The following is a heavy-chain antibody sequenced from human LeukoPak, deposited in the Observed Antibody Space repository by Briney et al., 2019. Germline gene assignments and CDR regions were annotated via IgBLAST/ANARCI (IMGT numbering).Heavy chain of an antibody. Sequence: PSETLSLTCAVYGGSFSGYYWSWIRQPPGKGLEWIGEINHSGSTNYNPSLKSRVTISVDTSKNQFSLKLSSVTAADTAVYYCVRSHGAYWGQGTLVTVSS. CDR1: GGSFSGYY. J-gene: IGHJ4*02. V-gene: IGHV4-34*01. D-gene: IGHD3-10*01. CDR3: VRSHGAY. CDR2: INHSGST.